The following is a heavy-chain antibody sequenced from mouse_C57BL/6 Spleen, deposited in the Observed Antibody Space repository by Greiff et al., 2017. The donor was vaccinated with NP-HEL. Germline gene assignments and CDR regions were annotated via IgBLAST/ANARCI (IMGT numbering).Heavy chain of an antibody. CDR2: IYPGSGST. J-gene: IGHJ1*03. CDR1: GYTFPSYW. V-gene: IGHV1-55*01. CDR3: ARWLLPHWYFDV. Sequence: QVPLQQPGAELVKPGASVTMSCKASGYTFPSYWITWVKQRPGHGLEWIGDIYPGSGSTNYNEKFKSKATLTVDTSSSTAYMQLSSLTSEDSAVYYCARWLLPHWYFDVWGTGTTVTVSS. D-gene: IGHD2-3*01.